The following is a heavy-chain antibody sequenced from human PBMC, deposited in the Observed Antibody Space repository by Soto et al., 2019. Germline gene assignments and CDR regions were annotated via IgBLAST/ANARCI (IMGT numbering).Heavy chain of an antibody. CDR3: ARGGGVVV. V-gene: IGHV4-61*01. Sequence: QVQLQESGPGLVKPSETLSLTCTVSGGSVSSGSYYWIWIRQPPGKGLEWIGYIYYSGSTNYNPSLKSRVTISVDTSKNQFSLKLSSVTAADTAVYYCARGGGVVVWGQGTTVTVSS. J-gene: IGHJ6*02. CDR2: IYYSGST. D-gene: IGHD3-16*01. CDR1: GGSVSSGSYY.